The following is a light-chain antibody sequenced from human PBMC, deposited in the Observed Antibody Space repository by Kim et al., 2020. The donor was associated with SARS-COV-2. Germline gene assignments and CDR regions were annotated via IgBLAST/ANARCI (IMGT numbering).Light chain of an antibody. J-gene: IGKJ1*01. Sequence: DIQMTQSPATLSASVGDRVTITCRASESISGWLAWYQQKPGKAPKLLINKASSLQSGVPSRFSGSGSGTEFTLTISSLQSDDFATYYCQQYNTYPVTFGQGTKVDIK. CDR2: KAS. CDR1: ESISGW. V-gene: IGKV1-5*03. CDR3: QQYNTYPVT.